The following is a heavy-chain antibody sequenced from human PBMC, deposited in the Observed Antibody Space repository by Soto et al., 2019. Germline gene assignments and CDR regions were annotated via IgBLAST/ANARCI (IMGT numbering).Heavy chain of an antibody. D-gene: IGHD6-13*01. CDR3: ARAYGATWYFFGY. V-gene: IGHV3-66*01. CDR1: GFTVNTYH. J-gene: IGHJ4*02. Sequence: GGSLRLSCAASGFTVNTYHVSWVRQAPGKGLEWVAVLFSGGDTKYGDSMKGRVTLSRDNSKNTLYLQMNNLRAEDTAVYYCARAYGATWYFFGYWGQGSMVTVSA. CDR2: LFSGGDT.